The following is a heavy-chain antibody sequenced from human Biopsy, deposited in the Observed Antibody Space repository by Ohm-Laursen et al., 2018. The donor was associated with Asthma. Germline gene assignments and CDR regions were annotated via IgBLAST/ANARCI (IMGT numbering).Heavy chain of an antibody. J-gene: IGHJ4*02. CDR2: ISYDGRNT. Sequence: SLRLSCSASGFTFDNYTMHWVRQAPGKGLEWVTIISYDGRNTYYADSVEGRFTVSRDYSKNTLYLQMHSLRAEDTAVYYCARGDSSNWSHYYFDYWGQGTLVTVSS. D-gene: IGHD3-22*01. CDR3: ARGDSSNWSHYYFDY. V-gene: IGHV3-30*14. CDR1: GFTFDNYT.